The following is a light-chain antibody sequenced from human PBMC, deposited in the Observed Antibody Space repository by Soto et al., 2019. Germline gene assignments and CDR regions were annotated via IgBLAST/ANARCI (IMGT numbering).Light chain of an antibody. Sequence: EIVWTQSPATLSLSPGERATLSCRASQSFRGLLAWYQQKPGQAPRILIYDASNRATGIPARFSGSGSGTDFNLTISRLETEDFAVYYCQQRSNWPPTFGQGTRLEIK. CDR2: DAS. CDR3: QQRSNWPPT. CDR1: QSFRGL. V-gene: IGKV3-11*01. J-gene: IGKJ5*01.